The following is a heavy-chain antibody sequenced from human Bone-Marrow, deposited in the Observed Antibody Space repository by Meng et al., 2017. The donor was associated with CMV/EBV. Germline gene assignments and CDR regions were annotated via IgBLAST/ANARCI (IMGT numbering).Heavy chain of an antibody. V-gene: IGHV3-15*07. Sequence: EVQLVESGGGLVKTGESLRVSCAASGFSLSNAWMNWVRQAPGKGLEWVGRIKSKTDGGTTDYAAPVRGRFTISRDDSKNTLYVQMNSLKIEDTAVYYCGRVGVGVTDNWGQGTLVTVSS. D-gene: IGHD1-26*01. CDR3: GRVGVGVTDN. J-gene: IGHJ4*02. CDR2: IKSKTDGGTT. CDR1: GFSLSNAW.